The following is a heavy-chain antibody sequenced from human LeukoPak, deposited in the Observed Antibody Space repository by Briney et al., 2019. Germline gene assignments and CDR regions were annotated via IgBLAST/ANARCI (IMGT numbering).Heavy chain of an antibody. D-gene: IGHD6-19*01. CDR3: ARALSSGWSHAFDI. CDR1: GFTISVYT. Sequence: GGSLRLSCAASGFTISVYTIHWVRQAPGKGLEWVAVMSSDGSNKYYADSVKGRFTISRDNSRNTMYLQMNSLRAEDTAVYYCARALSSGWSHAFDIWGQGTMVTVSS. V-gene: IGHV3-30-3*01. CDR2: MSSDGSNK. J-gene: IGHJ3*02.